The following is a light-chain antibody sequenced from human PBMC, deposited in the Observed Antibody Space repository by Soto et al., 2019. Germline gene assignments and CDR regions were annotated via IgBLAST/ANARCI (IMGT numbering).Light chain of an antibody. CDR3: SSYTSSSLYV. Sequence: QPASVSGSPGQSITISCTGTSSDVGGYNYVSWYQQHPGKAPKLMIYDVSNRPSGVSNRFSGSKSGNTASLTISGLQAEDEADYYCSSYTSSSLYVFGTGTKLTVL. CDR1: SSDVGGYNY. V-gene: IGLV2-14*01. J-gene: IGLJ1*01. CDR2: DVS.